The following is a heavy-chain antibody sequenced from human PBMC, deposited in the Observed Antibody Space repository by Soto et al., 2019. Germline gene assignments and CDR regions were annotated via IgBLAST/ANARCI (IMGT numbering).Heavy chain of an antibody. CDR3: TRDRSRNWNYFYYAMDV. V-gene: IGHV3-49*03. J-gene: IGHJ6*02. D-gene: IGHD1-1*01. Sequence: AGGSLRLSCTASGFTFDDYAISWFRQAPGKGLKWVGFIRSKAYGGTPEYAASVKGRFTISRDDSKSIAYLQMNSLKTEDTAVYYCTRDRSRNWNYFYYAMDVWGLGTTVTVSS. CDR1: GFTFDDYA. CDR2: IRSKAYGGTP.